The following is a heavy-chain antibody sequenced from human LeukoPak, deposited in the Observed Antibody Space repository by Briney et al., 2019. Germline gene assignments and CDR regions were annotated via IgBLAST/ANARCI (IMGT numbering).Heavy chain of an antibody. D-gene: IGHD4-17*01. CDR2: ISYDGSNK. CDR3: ASSTRNTYGDELDY. J-gene: IGHJ4*02. Sequence: GGSLRLSCAASGFTFSSYAMHWVRQAPGKGLEWVAVISYDGSNKYYADSVKGRFTISRDNSKNTLYLQMNSLRAEDTAMYYCASSTRNTYGDELDYWGQGTLVTVSS. V-gene: IGHV3-30-3*01. CDR1: GFTFSSYA.